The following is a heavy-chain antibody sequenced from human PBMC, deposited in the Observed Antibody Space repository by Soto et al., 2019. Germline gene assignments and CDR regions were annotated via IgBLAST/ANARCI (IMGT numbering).Heavy chain of an antibody. V-gene: IGHV4-30-4*01. CDR1: GGSISSGDYY. D-gene: IGHD5-18*01. CDR3: ARVYTAMVPYYFDY. Sequence: SETLSLTCTVSGGSISSGDYYWSWIRQPPGKGLEWIWYIYYSGSTYYNPSLKSRVTISVDTSKNQFSLKLSSVTAADTAVYYCARVYTAMVPYYFDYWGQGTLVTVSS. J-gene: IGHJ4*02. CDR2: IYYSGST.